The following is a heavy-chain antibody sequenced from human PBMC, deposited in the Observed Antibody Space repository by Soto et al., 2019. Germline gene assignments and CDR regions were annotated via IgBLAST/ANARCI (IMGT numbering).Heavy chain of an antibody. CDR1: GFTFSSYA. V-gene: IGHV3-23*01. D-gene: IGHD2-15*01. J-gene: IGHJ6*02. CDR2: TSGSGGST. Sequence: EVQLLESGGGLVQPGGSLRLSCAASGFTFSSYAMSWVRQAPGKGLEWVSATSGSGGSTYYADSVKGRFTISRDNSKNTLYLQMNSLRAEDTAVYYCAKDIDCSGGSGASLYYYYGMDVWGQGAKVTVSS. CDR3: AKDIDCSGGSGASLYYYYGMDV.